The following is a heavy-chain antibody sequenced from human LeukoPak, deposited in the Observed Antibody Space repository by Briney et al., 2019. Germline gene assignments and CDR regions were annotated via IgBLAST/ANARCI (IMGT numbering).Heavy chain of an antibody. V-gene: IGHV4-59*12. CDR3: AILRGSPSLYFDY. CDR1: GGSISSYY. D-gene: IGHD3-16*01. CDR2: IYYSGST. J-gene: IGHJ4*02. Sequence: SETLSLTCTVSGGSISSYYWSWIRQPPGKGLEWIGYIYYSGSTNYNPSLKSRVTISVDTSKNQFSLKLSSVTAADTAVYYCAILRGSPSLYFDYWGQGTLVTVSS.